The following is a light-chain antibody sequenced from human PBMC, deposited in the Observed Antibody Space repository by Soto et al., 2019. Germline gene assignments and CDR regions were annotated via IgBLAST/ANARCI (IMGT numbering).Light chain of an antibody. J-gene: IGKJ2*01. CDR1: QSISRD. CDR2: AAS. CDR3: QQSFSTPYT. Sequence: DIQMTQSPSSLSASVGDRVIITCRASQSISRDLHWYQQKPGKAPKLLISAASILQSGVPSTFSGSGSGTVFTLTISRLQPEDVATYFCQQSFSTPYTFGQGTKLETK. V-gene: IGKV1-39*01.